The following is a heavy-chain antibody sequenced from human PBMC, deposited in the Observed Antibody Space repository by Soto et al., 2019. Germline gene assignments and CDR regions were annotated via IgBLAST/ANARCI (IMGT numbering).Heavy chain of an antibody. CDR1: GGSISSGGYY. Sequence: QVQLQESGPGLVKPSQTLSLTCTVSGGSISSGGYYWSWIRQHPGKGLEWIGYIYYSGGPYYNPSLKSRVAISVDTSKNQFSLNLSSVTAADTAVYYCARDSGTGDLDYWGQGTLVTVSS. D-gene: IGHD3-10*01. CDR3: ARDSGTGDLDY. V-gene: IGHV4-31*03. J-gene: IGHJ4*02. CDR2: IYYSGGP.